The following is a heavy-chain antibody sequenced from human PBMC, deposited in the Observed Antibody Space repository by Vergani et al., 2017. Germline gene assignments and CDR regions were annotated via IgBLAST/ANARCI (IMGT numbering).Heavy chain of an antibody. V-gene: IGHV3-30*02. D-gene: IGHD2-21*02. CDR3: AKYLRDSPDGLPDS. CDR2: IGKDGMTT. J-gene: IGHJ4*02. CDR1: GFTFSNFG. Sequence: QVQLVESAGGVVQPGGSLRLSCAASGFTFSNFGMHWIHQAPGKGLEWLAYIGKDGMTTRYRDAVKGRFTVSRANSKDILYLQMDSLRSEDTALYYCAKYLRDSPDGLPDSWGPGTLVIVPS.